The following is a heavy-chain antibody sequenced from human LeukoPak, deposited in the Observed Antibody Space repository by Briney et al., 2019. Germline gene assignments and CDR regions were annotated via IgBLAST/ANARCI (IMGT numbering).Heavy chain of an antibody. V-gene: IGHV3-23*01. D-gene: IGHD3-9*01. CDR3: AKVTQVLRYCDWAHGRNWYFDY. J-gene: IGHJ4*02. CDR1: GFTFSSYA. Sequence: GGSLRLSCAASGFTFSSYAMSWVRQAPGKGLERVSAISGSGGSTYYADSVKGRFTISRDNSKNTLYLQMNSLRAEATAVYYCAKVTQVLRYCDWAHGRNWYFDYWGQGTLVTVSS. CDR2: ISGSGGST.